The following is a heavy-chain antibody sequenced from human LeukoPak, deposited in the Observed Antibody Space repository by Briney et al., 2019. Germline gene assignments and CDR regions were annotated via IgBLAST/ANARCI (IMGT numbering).Heavy chain of an antibody. CDR1: GFTFSSYW. V-gene: IGHV3-7*01. CDR2: IKQDGSEK. CDR3: ARELPQAYYYDSSGCFDY. J-gene: IGHJ4*02. D-gene: IGHD3-22*01. Sequence: GGSLRLSCAASGFTFSSYWMSWVRQAPGKGLDWVANIKQDGSEKYYVDSVKGRFTISRDNAKNSLYLQMNSLRAEDTAVYYCARELPQAYYYDSSGCFDYWGQGTLVTVSS.